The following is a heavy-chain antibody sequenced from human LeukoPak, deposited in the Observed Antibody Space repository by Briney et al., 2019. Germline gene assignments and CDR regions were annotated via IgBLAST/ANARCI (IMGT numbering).Heavy chain of an antibody. CDR1: GGSISSYY. CDR3: ARDSGYDSSGRNWFDP. CDR2: IYTSGST. D-gene: IGHD3-22*01. J-gene: IGHJ5*02. V-gene: IGHV4-4*07. Sequence: SETLSLTCTVSGGSISSYYWSWIRQPAGKGLEWIGRIYTSGSTNYNPSLKSRVTMSVDTSKNQFSLKLSPVTAADTAVYYCARDSGYDSSGRNWFDPWGQGTLVTVSS.